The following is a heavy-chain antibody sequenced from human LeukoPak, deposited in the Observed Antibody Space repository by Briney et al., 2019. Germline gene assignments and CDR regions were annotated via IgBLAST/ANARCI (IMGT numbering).Heavy chain of an antibody. CDR2: IYYSGST. Sequence: PSETLSLTCTVSGGSISSSSYYWGWIRQPPGKGLEWIGSIYYSGSTYYNPSLKGRVTISVDTSKNQFPLKLSSVTAADTSVYYCARQPSSGWLYNWFDPWGQGTLVTVSS. CDR3: ARQPSSGWLYNWFDP. CDR1: GGSISSSSYY. J-gene: IGHJ5*02. D-gene: IGHD6-19*01. V-gene: IGHV4-39*01.